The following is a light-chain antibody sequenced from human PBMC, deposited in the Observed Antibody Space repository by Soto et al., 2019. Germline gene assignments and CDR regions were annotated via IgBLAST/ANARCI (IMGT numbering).Light chain of an antibody. V-gene: IGLV6-57*04. CDR1: SGSIASNY. Sequence: NFMLTQPHSMSESPGKMVTISCTRSSGSIASNYVQWYQQRPGSAPTTVIYEDDQRPSGVPDRFSGSIDRSSNSASLSISGLETEDEADYYCQSYDSSNWVFGGGTKLTVL. CDR3: QSYDSSNWV. J-gene: IGLJ3*02. CDR2: EDD.